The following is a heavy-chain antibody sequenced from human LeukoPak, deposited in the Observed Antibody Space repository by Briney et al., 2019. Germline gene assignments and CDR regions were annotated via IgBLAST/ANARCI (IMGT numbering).Heavy chain of an antibody. CDR1: GGTFSSYA. CDR3: ARDYGPYPGCSWFDP. D-gene: IGHD2-21*01. J-gene: IGHJ5*02. CDR2: IIPIFGTA. Sequence: SVKVSCKASGGTFSSYAISWVRQAPGQGLEWMGGIIPIFGTANYAQKFQGRVTITADESRSTAYMELSSLRSEDTAVYYCARDYGPYPGCSWFDPWGQGTLVTVSS. V-gene: IGHV1-69*13.